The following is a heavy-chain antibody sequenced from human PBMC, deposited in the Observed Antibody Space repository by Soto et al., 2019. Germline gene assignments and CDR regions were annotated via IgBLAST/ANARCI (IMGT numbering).Heavy chain of an antibody. J-gene: IGHJ6*02. CDR1: GFTFSSYG. D-gene: IGHD5-12*01. CDR2: ISYDGSNK. Sequence: GGSLRLSCAASGFTFSSYGMHWVRQAPGKGLEWVAVISYDGSNKYYADSVKGRFTISRDNSKNTLYLQMNSLRAEDTAVYYCAKGSGYDYYYYYGMDVWGQGTTVTVSS. CDR3: AKGSGYDYYYYYGMDV. V-gene: IGHV3-30*18.